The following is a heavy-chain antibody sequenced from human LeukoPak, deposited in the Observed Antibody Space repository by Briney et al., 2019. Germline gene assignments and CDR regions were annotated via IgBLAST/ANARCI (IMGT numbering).Heavy chain of an antibody. CDR2: IYYSGST. D-gene: IGHD6-19*01. Sequence: PSETLSLTCTVSGGSISSYYWSWIRQPPGKGLEWLAYIYYSGSTNYNPSLKSRVTISVDTSKNQFSLSLRSVTAADTAIYFCARSSLAVYFNYWGQGTLVTASS. V-gene: IGHV4-59*08. CDR1: GGSISSYY. CDR3: ARSSLAVYFNY. J-gene: IGHJ4*02.